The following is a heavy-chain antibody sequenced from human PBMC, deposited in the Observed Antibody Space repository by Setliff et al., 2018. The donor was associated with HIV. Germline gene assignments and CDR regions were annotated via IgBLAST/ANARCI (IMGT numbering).Heavy chain of an antibody. CDR3: ARLEDQLGPGWFAP. V-gene: IGHV4-31*03. D-gene: IGHD1-1*01. CDR1: GDSISSESSF. CDR2: ISHSGNT. Sequence: SETLSLTCSVSGDSISSESSFWSWVRQYPGKGLELIGYISHSGNTYYTPSLESRITLSVDTSKNQFSLKVNSATAADTAVYYCARLEDQLGPGWFAPWGQGTLVTVSS. J-gene: IGHJ5*02.